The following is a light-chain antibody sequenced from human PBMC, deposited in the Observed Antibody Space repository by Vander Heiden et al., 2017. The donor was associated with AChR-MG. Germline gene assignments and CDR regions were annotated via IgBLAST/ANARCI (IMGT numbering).Light chain of an antibody. V-gene: IGLV3-1*01. CDR3: QAWDGPTWV. J-gene: IGLJ3*02. CDR1: QLGNKY. Sequence: SFDLTPPPSVSVSPGPTATIACSADQLGNKYVCWYQQKPGQSPGQVIYQNTNRPAGIPERFSGSKSGKTATLTISGTQAIDEADDYCQAWDGPTWVFGGGTKLTVL. CDR2: QNT.